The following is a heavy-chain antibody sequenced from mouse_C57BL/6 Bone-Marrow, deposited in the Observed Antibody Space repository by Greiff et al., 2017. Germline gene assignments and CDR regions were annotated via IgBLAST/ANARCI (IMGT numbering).Heavy chain of an antibody. CDR3: ARAGRDAY. J-gene: IGHJ3*01. Sequence: EVQLQQSGPELVKPGASVKISCKASGYTFTDYYMNWVKQSHGKSLEWIGDINPNNGGTSYNQKFKGKATLTVDKSSSTAYMELRSLTSEDSAVYYCARAGRDAYWGQGTLVTVSA. V-gene: IGHV1-26*01. CDR1: GYTFTDYY. CDR2: INPNNGGT.